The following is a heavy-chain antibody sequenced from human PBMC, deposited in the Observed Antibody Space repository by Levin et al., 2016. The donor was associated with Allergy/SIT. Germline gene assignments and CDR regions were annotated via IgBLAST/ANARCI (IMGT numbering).Heavy chain of an antibody. CDR2: VFYTGRT. D-gene: IGHD4-17*01. CDR1: GGSMSSSRYY. J-gene: IGHJ4*02. Sequence: SETLSLTCTVTGGSMSSSRYYWGWIRQPPGKGLEWIGNVFYTGRTYYNPSLTSRVTISVDTSKKQFSLRLNSVTAADTAVYYCARRDGDYGTNFDYWGQGTLVTVSS. V-gene: IGHV4-39*01. CDR3: ARRDGDYGTNFDY.